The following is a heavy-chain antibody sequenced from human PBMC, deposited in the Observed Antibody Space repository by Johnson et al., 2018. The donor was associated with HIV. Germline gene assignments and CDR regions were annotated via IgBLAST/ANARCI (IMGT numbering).Heavy chain of an antibody. D-gene: IGHD5-24*01. CDR1: GFTLEDYA. J-gene: IGHJ3*02. V-gene: IGHV3-9*01. Sequence: HPVESAGGVLQPDRSLRLSCASSGFTLEDYAMHWVRQGSGKGLEWVSGISWNSDTLVYADSVKGRFTISRDNADNSLHLQMNSLRPEDTALYYCAREMAATNAWALDIWGQGTMVTVSS. CDR3: AREMAATNAWALDI. CDR2: ISWNSDTL.